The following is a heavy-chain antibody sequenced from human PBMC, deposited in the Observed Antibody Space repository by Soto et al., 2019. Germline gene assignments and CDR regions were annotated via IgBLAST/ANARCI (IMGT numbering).Heavy chain of an antibody. CDR2: IYYSGST. V-gene: IGHV4-39*01. J-gene: IGHJ6*02. Sequence: SETLSLTCSVSGGSIITSYYWGWIRQPHGKGLEWIGSIYYSGSTYYNPSLKSQVTIFVDTSKSQFSLMLGSVTAADTAVYYCARHDWARFYGMDVWGQGTTVTVSS. CDR3: ARHDWARFYGMDV. CDR1: GGSIITSYY. D-gene: IGHD2-21*01.